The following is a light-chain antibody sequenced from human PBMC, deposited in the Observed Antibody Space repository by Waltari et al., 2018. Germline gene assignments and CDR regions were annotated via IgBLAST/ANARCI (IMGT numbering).Light chain of an antibody. CDR3: QVWDSSTDHLV. Sequence: YVVTQPPSVSVAPGETASITCGGDDIGSKSVHWYQQRPGQAPILVLYDDTDRPSGIPERFSGSNSGNTATLTLSWVEAGDEADYYCQVWDSSTDHLVFGGGTKLTVL. CDR2: DDT. CDR1: DIGSKS. V-gene: IGLV3-21*02. J-gene: IGLJ3*02.